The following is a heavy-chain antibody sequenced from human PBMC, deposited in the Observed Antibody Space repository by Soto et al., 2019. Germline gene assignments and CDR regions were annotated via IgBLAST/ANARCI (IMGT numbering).Heavy chain of an antibody. CDR2: TSYDGSIN. CDR3: VRRSTVPYYAVDV. V-gene: IGHV3-30*04. Sequence: GGSLRLSCSGSGFSFGSYEMHWFRQAPGKGLEWVTFTSYDGSINYYADSVKGRFTMSRDNSKNLLYLQMNSLRTEDTAVYYCVRRSTVPYYAVDVWGQGTTVTVSS. D-gene: IGHD4-17*01. CDR1: GFSFGSYE. J-gene: IGHJ6*02.